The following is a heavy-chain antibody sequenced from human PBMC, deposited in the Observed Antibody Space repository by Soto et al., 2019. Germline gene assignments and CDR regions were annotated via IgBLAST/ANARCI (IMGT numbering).Heavy chain of an antibody. V-gene: IGHV4-31*03. D-gene: IGHD1-1*01. CDR2: ISYSGST. Sequence: QVQLQESGPGLVKPSQTLSLTCTVSAGSISSGRYYWSWIRQHPGKGLEWIGYISYSGSTYYNPSRTRRVTSSVDTSKNPCPLKLSSVTAADTAVYYCARDPGGGYYYYGMDVWGQGTTVTVSS. CDR1: AGSISSGRYY. J-gene: IGHJ6*02. CDR3: ARDPGGGYYYYGMDV.